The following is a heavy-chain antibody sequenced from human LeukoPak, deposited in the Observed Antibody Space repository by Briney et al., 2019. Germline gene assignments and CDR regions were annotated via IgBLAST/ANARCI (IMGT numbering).Heavy chain of an antibody. Sequence: PSGTLSLTCAVTGGSISNNWWTWVRQPPGKGLEWIGEISQSARTNYNPSLKSRVTISVDTSKNQFSLKLNSVTATDTAMYYCARLFHPSFSGNFPFYFWGQGTLVTVSS. J-gene: IGHJ4*02. CDR2: ISQSART. CDR3: ARLFHPSFSGNFPFYF. V-gene: IGHV4-4*02. CDR1: GGSISNNW. D-gene: IGHD1-26*01.